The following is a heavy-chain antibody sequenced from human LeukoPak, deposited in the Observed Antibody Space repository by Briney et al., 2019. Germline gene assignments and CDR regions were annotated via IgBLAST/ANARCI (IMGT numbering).Heavy chain of an antibody. Sequence: ASVKVSCKASGYTFTSYDINWVRQATGQGLEWMGWMNPNSGNTGYAQKFQGRVTMTRNTSISTAYMELSSLRSEDTAVYYCARSVRGNYYYYYMDVWGKGTTATTSS. CDR3: ARSVRGNYYYYYMDV. J-gene: IGHJ6*03. CDR1: GYTFTSYD. V-gene: IGHV1-8*01. D-gene: IGHD3-10*01. CDR2: MNPNSGNT.